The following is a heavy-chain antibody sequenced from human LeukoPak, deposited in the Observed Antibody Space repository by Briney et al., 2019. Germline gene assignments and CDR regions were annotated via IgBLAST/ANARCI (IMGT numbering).Heavy chain of an antibody. J-gene: IGHJ4*02. CDR2: INSDGSST. CDR1: GFTFSSYW. D-gene: IGHD6-19*01. Sequence: GGSLRLSCAASGFTFSSYWMHWVRQAPGKGLVWVSRINSDGSSTSYADSVKGRFTISRDNAKNTLYLQRNSLRAEDTAVYYCARVPSSGWEGSVDYWGQGTLVTVSS. CDR3: ARVPSSGWEGSVDY. V-gene: IGHV3-74*01.